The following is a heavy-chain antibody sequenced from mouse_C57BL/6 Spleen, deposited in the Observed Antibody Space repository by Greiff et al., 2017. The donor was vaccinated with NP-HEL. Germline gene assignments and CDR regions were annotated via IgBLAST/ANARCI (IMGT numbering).Heavy chain of an antibody. CDR3: ARRGVYYGSSYDYAMDY. D-gene: IGHD1-1*01. V-gene: IGHV5-17*01. CDR2: ISSGSSTI. Sequence: EVNVVESGGGLVKPGGSLKLSCAASGFTFSDYGMHWVRQAPEKGLEWVAYISSGSSTIYYADTVKGRFTISRDNAKNTLFLQMTSLRSEDTAMYYCARRGVYYGSSYDYAMDYWGQGTSVTVSS. CDR1: GFTFSDYG. J-gene: IGHJ4*01.